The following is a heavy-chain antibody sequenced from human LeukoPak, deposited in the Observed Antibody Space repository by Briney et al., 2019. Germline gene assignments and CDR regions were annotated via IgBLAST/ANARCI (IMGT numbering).Heavy chain of an antibody. CDR1: GGSISSYY. V-gene: IGHV4-59*01. Sequence: PSETLSLTCTVSGGSISSYYWSWIRQPPGKGLEWIGYIYYSGSTNYNPSLKSRVTISIDTSNNPFSLKLSSVTAADTAVYYCARGNYYGSGSYDYWGQGTLVTVSS. J-gene: IGHJ4*02. CDR3: ARGNYYGSGSYDY. CDR2: IYYSGST. D-gene: IGHD3-10*01.